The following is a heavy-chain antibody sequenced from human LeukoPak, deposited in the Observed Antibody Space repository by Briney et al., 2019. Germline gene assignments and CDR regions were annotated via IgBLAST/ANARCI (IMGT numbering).Heavy chain of an antibody. CDR2: ISGSGGGT. Sequence: RSGGSLRLSCAASGFRFSNYAMTWVRQAPGKGLEWVSGISGSGGGTYYIDSVKGRFTVSRDNSKNTLNLQMNSLRAEDTAVYYCAKGHIESGGYYYFDYWGQGTLVTVSS. V-gene: IGHV3-23*01. D-gene: IGHD3-22*01. J-gene: IGHJ4*02. CDR3: AKGHIESGGYYYFDY. CDR1: GFRFSNYA.